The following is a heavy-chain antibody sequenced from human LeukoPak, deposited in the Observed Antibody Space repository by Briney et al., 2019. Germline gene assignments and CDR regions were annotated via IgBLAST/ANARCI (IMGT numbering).Heavy chain of an antibody. D-gene: IGHD2-15*01. Sequence: PSETLSLTCAVYVGSFSGYYWSWIRQPPGKGLEWIGETNHSGSTNYNPSLKSRVTISVDTSTNQFSLKRSSVTAADTAVYYCALVVNDAFDIWGQGKMVTVSS. CDR2: TNHSGST. V-gene: IGHV4-34*01. CDR3: ALVVNDAFDI. J-gene: IGHJ3*02. CDR1: VGSFSGYY.